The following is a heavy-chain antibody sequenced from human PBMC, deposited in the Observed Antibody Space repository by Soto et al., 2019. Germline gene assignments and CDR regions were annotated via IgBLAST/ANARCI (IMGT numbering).Heavy chain of an antibody. CDR3: AVDMVRGVIPFDY. Sequence: ASVKVSCKASGYTFTSYYMHWVRQAPGQGLEWMGIIHPSGGSTSYAQKFQGRVTMTRDTSTSTVYMELSSLRSEDTAVYYCAVDMVRGVIPFDYWGQGTLVTVSS. V-gene: IGHV1-46*01. J-gene: IGHJ4*02. CDR1: GYTFTSYY. D-gene: IGHD3-10*01. CDR2: IHPSGGST.